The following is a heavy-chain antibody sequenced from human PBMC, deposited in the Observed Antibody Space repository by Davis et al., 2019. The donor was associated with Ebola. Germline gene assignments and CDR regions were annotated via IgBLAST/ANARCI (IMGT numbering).Heavy chain of an antibody. CDR1: GFTFSTYA. CDR2: ISANGGST. J-gene: IGHJ4*02. D-gene: IGHD3-22*01. CDR3: ARELYDTSGYYPTPIDY. Sequence: GESLKISCAASGFTFSTYAMHWVRQAPGKGLEFVSAISANGGSTYYANSVRVRFTISRDNSKNTLYLQMGGLRPEDMAVYYCARELYDTSGYYPTPIDYWGQGTLVSVSS. V-gene: IGHV3-64*01.